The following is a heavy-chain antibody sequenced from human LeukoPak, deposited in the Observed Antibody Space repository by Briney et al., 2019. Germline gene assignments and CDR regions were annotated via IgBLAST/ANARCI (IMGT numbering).Heavy chain of an antibody. V-gene: IGHV1-18*01. CDR3: ARVAGYCSGGSCYVCDY. J-gene: IGHJ4*02. Sequence: ASVKVSCKASGYTFTSYGISWVRQAPGQGLEWMGWISAYNGNTNYAQKLQGRVTVTTDTSTSTAYMELRSLRSDDTAVYYCARVAGYCSGGSCYVCDYWGQGTLVTVSS. CDR2: ISAYNGNT. CDR1: GYTFTSYG. D-gene: IGHD2-15*01.